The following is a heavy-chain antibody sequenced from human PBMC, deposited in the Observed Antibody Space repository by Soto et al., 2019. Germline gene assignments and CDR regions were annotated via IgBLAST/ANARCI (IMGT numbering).Heavy chain of an antibody. Sequence: QVQLVESGGDVVPPIRTLSLSCADSGFTFRSYRMHRVCQAPGKGMEWVAVISYDGSNKYYADSVKGRFTISRDNSKNSLYLQMNSLRAEYTARYSSDKMCYDSYGRDFGGQ. D-gene: IGHD2-2*01. CDR3: DKMCYDSYGRDF. V-gene: IGHV3-30*03. J-gene: IGHJ6*02. CDR1: GFTFRSYR. CDR2: ISYDGSNK.